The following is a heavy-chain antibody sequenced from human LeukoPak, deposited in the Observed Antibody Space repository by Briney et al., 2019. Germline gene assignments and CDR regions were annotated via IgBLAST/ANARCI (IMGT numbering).Heavy chain of an antibody. J-gene: IGHJ4*02. V-gene: IGHV3-7*01. CDR1: GFTFSSYW. Sequence: GGSLRLSFAASGFTFSSYWMSWVRQAPGKGLEWVANIKQDGSEKYYVDSVKGRFTISRDNAKNSLYLQMNSLRAEDTAVYYCARFPYFGPRDRDFVVVDVPAAMLVGESGYFDYWGQGTLVTVSS. CDR2: IKQDGSEK. D-gene: IGHD2-2*01. CDR3: ARFPYFGPRDRDFVVVDVPAAMLVGESGYFDY.